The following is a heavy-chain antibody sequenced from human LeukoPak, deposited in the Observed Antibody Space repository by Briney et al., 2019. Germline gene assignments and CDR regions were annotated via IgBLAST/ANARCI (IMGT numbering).Heavy chain of an antibody. V-gene: IGHV3-48*01. CDR2: ISSSSSTI. D-gene: IGHD3-22*01. Sequence: GGSLRLSCAASGFTFSSYSMNWVRQAPGKGLEWVSYISSSSSTIYYADSVKGRFTISRDNAKNSLYLQMNSLRAEDTAVYYCAREPIVVVINPLDYWGQGTLVTVSS. CDR3: AREPIVVVINPLDY. CDR1: GFTFSSYS. J-gene: IGHJ4*02.